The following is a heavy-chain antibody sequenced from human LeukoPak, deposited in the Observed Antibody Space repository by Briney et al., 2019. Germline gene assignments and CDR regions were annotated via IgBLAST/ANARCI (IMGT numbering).Heavy chain of an antibody. CDR2: INHSGST. Sequence: SETLSLTCAVYGGSFSGYYWSWIRQPPGKGLEWIGEINHSGSTNYNPSLKSRVTISVGTSKNQFSLKLSSATAADTAVYYCARVRYGMVVWGQGTLVTVSS. D-gene: IGHD3-22*01. CDR1: GGSFSGYY. V-gene: IGHV4-34*01. J-gene: IGHJ4*02. CDR3: ARVRYGMVV.